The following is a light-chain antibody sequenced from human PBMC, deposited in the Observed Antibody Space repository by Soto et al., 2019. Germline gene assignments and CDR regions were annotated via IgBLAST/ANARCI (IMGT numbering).Light chain of an antibody. J-gene: IGKJ4*01. V-gene: IGKV3-15*01. Sequence: DIVMTQSPATLPVSPGERATLSCRASQSVSSNLAWYQQKPGQAPRFLIYGASTRATGIPARFSGSGSGTESTLTISSLQSEDFAVYYCQQYDNWPLTFGGGTKVEIK. CDR1: QSVSSN. CDR3: QQYDNWPLT. CDR2: GAS.